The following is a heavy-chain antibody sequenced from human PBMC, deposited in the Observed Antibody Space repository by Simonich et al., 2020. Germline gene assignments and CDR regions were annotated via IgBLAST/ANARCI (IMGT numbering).Heavy chain of an antibody. Sequence: QVQLVQSGAEVKKPGASVKVSCKASGYTFTSYGISWVRQAPGQGLEWMGWNSGNIGNTNYAQKLQGRVTMTTDTSTSTAYMELRSLRSDDTAVYYCARSTTGTTAFDIWGQGTMVTVSS. V-gene: IGHV1-18*01. J-gene: IGHJ3*02. D-gene: IGHD1-1*01. CDR2: NSGNIGNT. CDR1: GYTFTSYG. CDR3: ARSTTGTTAFDI.